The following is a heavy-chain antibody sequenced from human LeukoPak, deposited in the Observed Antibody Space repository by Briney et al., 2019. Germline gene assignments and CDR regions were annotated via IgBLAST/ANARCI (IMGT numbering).Heavy chain of an antibody. CDR1: GFTFSSYA. Sequence: GGSLRLSCAASGFTFSSYAMSWVRQAPGKGLEWVSYISSSGSTIYYADSVKGRFTISRDNAKNSLYLQMNSLRAEDTAVYYCARGNYGDYDYFDYWGQGTLVTVSS. V-gene: IGHV3-48*04. CDR3: ARGNYGDYDYFDY. D-gene: IGHD4-17*01. CDR2: ISSSGSTI. J-gene: IGHJ4*02.